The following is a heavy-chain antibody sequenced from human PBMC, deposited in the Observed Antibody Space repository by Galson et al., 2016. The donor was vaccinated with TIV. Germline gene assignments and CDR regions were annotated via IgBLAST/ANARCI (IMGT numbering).Heavy chain of an antibody. CDR1: GGSISSYH. Sequence: SETLSLTCTVSGGSISSYHWTWIRQPPGKGLEWIGYIYYTGSTTYNPSLKSRVTISLDTSKTHFSLKLTSVTAADTAAYYCARDSVTYPRTLEYWGQGTLVTVSS. J-gene: IGHJ4*02. V-gene: IGHV4-59*01. CDR2: IYYTGST. D-gene: IGHD2-21*02. CDR3: ARDSVTYPRTLEY.